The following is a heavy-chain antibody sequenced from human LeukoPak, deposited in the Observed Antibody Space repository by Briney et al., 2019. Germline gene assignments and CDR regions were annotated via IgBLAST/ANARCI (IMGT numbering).Heavy chain of an antibody. J-gene: IGHJ6*02. Sequence: SETLSLTCTVSGGSISSSSYYWGWIRQPPGKGLEWIGSIYHSGSTYYNPSLKSRVTISVDTSKNQFSLKLSSVTAADTAVYYCARDSSSWSGYYYYGMDVWGQGTTVTVSS. V-gene: IGHV4-39*07. CDR1: GGSISSSSYY. CDR3: ARDSSSWSGYYYYGMDV. CDR2: IYHSGST. D-gene: IGHD6-13*01.